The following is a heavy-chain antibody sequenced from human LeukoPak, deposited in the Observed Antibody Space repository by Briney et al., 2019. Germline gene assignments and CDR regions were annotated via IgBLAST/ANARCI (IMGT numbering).Heavy chain of an antibody. CDR2: ISSSSSYT. D-gene: IGHD6-13*01. CDR1: GFTFSDYY. CDR3: AKGATVSATGTIDY. J-gene: IGHJ4*02. V-gene: IGHV3-11*05. Sequence: PGGSLRLSCAASGFTFSDYYMSWIRQAPGKGLEWVSYISSSSSYTNYADSVRGRFTISRDNAKNSLFLQMTSLRAEDTAVYYCAKGATVSATGTIDYWGQGTLVTVSS.